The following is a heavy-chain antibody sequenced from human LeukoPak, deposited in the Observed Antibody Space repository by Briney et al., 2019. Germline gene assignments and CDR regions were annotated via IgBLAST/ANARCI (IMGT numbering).Heavy chain of an antibody. D-gene: IGHD4-23*01. J-gene: IGHJ3*02. Sequence: GGSLRLSCAASGFTFSNYWMSWVRQAPGKGLEWVSGLSGSGATTYYADSVKGRFTISRDNSKNTLSLQMNSLRAEDTAVYFCAKGGWGNAFDIWGQGTMVTVS. CDR3: AKGGWGNAFDI. CDR1: GFTFSNYW. CDR2: LSGSGATT. V-gene: IGHV3-23*01.